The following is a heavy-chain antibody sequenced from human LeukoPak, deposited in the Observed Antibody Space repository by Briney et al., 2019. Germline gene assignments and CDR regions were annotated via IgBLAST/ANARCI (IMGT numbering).Heavy chain of an antibody. J-gene: IGHJ6*02. Sequence: AGGSLRLSCAASGFTFSSYGMHWVRQAPGKGLEWVAVIWYDGSNKYYADSVKGRFTISRDNSKNTLYLQMNSLRAEDTAVYYCARDVASGVYCYGMDVWGQGTTVTVSS. V-gene: IGHV3-33*01. CDR3: ARDVASGVYCYGMDV. CDR2: IWYDGSNK. D-gene: IGHD6-25*01. CDR1: GFTFSSYG.